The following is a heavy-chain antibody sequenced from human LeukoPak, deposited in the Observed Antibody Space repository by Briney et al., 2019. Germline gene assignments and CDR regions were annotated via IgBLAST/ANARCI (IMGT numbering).Heavy chain of an antibody. Sequence: GSLRLSCAASGFTFSSYGMHWVRQAPGKGLEWVAVISYDGSNKYYADSVKGRFTISRDNSKNTLYLQMNSLRAEDTAVYYCAKVGYCSSTSRYKRGYWYFDLWGRGTLVTVSS. CDR3: AKVGYCSSTSRYKRGYWYFDL. V-gene: IGHV3-30*18. CDR1: GFTFSSYG. D-gene: IGHD2-2*02. J-gene: IGHJ2*01. CDR2: ISYDGSNK.